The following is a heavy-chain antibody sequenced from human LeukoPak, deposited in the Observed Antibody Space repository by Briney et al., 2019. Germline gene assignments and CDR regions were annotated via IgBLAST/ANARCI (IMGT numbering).Heavy chain of an antibody. Sequence: ASVKVSCTASGYTFTGHYIHWVRQAPGQGLEWMGWINSNTGGTNYAQKFQGRVTMTRDTSVSTAYMEVSRLRSDDTAVYYCARVSTYGCSSTTCLVFDIWGQGTVVTVSS. V-gene: IGHV1-2*02. CDR1: GYTFTGHY. CDR2: INSNTGGT. D-gene: IGHD2-2*01. J-gene: IGHJ3*02. CDR3: ARVSTYGCSSTTCLVFDI.